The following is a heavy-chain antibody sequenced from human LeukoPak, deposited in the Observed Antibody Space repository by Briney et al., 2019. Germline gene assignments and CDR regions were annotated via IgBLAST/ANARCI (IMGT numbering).Heavy chain of an antibody. CDR1: GGSISSYY. Sequence: PSETLSLTCTVSGGSISSYYWSWIRQPPGKGLEWIGYIYYSGSTNYNPSLKSRVTISVDTSKNQFSLKLSSVTAADTAVYYCARVGPYCGGDCYSPPAMYFDYWGQGTLVTVSS. D-gene: IGHD2-21*01. CDR2: IYYSGST. J-gene: IGHJ4*02. V-gene: IGHV4-59*01. CDR3: ARVGPYCGGDCYSPPAMYFDY.